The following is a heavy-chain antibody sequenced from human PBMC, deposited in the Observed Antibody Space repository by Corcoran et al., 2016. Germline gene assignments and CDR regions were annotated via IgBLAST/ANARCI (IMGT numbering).Heavy chain of an antibody. CDR3: ARAARLYYFDY. Sequence: QITLKESGPTLVKPTQTLTLTCTFSGFSLSTSGVGVGWIRQPPGKALEWLALIYWNDDKRYSPSLKSRHTITKDTSKNQVVLTMTNMDPVDTATYYCARAARLYYFDYWGQGTLVTVSS. J-gene: IGHJ4*02. CDR2: IYWNDDK. CDR1: GFSLSTSGVG. D-gene: IGHD6-6*01. V-gene: IGHV2-5*01.